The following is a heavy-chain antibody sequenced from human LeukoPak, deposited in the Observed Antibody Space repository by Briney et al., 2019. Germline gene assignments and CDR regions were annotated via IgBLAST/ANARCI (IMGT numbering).Heavy chain of an antibody. CDR1: GFIFTDYL. CDR2: IASDGSFT. Sequence: GGSLRLSRAASGFIFTDYLMHWVRQVPGKGLVWVSRIASDGSFTNYADSVKGRFTISRDNAKNTLFLQMNSLRVDDTAVYYCVRDRDGYNWWGQGTLVTVSS. J-gene: IGHJ4*02. D-gene: IGHD5-24*01. CDR3: VRDRDGYNW. V-gene: IGHV3-74*01.